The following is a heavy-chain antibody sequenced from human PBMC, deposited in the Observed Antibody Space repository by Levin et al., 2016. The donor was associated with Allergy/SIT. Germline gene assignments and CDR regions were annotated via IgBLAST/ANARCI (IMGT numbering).Heavy chain of an antibody. CDR1: GFTFDDYG. V-gene: IGHV3-20*04. J-gene: IGHJ2*01. Sequence: GESLKISCAASGFTFDDYGMSWVRQAPGKGLEWVSGINWNGGSTGYADSVKGRFTISRDNAKNSLYLQMNSLRAEDTALYYCARAPSFPGVPPDWYFDLWGRGTLVTVSS. D-gene: IGHD1-1*01. CDR2: INWNGGST. CDR3: ARAPSFPGVPPDWYFDL.